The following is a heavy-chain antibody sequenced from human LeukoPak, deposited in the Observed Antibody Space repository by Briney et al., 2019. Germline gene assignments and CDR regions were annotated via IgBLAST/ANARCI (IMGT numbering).Heavy chain of an antibody. CDR3: ARDKVVGATYFDY. D-gene: IGHD1-26*01. Sequence: GGSLRLSCAASGFTFSSYWMSWVRQAPGKGLEWVANVKQDGSEKYYVDSVKGRFTISRDNAKNSLYLQMNSLRAEDTAVYYCARDKVVGATYFDYWGQGTLVTVSS. J-gene: IGHJ4*02. CDR1: GFTFSSYW. V-gene: IGHV3-7*01. CDR2: VKQDGSEK.